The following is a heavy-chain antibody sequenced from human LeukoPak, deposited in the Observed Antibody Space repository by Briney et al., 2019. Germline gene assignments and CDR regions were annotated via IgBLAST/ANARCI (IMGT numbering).Heavy chain of an antibody. V-gene: IGHV3-21*01. Sequence: PGGSLRLSCAASGFTFSSYSMNWVRQAPGKGLEWVSSISSSSSYIYYADSVKGRFTISRDNAKNSLYLQMNSLRAEDTAVCYCARDPYVVGATNSFDYWGQGTLVTVSS. J-gene: IGHJ4*02. CDR1: GFTFSSYS. CDR3: ARDPYVVGATNSFDY. CDR2: ISSSSSYI. D-gene: IGHD1-26*01.